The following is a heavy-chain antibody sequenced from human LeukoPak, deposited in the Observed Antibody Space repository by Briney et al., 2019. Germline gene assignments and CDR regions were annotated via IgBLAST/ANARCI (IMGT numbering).Heavy chain of an antibody. V-gene: IGHV4-31*03. Sequence: SETLSLTCTVSGGSISSGGYYWSWIRQHPGKGLEWIGYIYYSGSTYYNPSLKSRVTISVDTSKNQFSLKLNSVTAADTAVYYCAREVGAYGSGSYHDYWGQGTLVTASS. CDR3: AREVGAYGSGSYHDY. J-gene: IGHJ4*02. CDR2: IYYSGST. CDR1: GGSISSGGYY. D-gene: IGHD3-10*01.